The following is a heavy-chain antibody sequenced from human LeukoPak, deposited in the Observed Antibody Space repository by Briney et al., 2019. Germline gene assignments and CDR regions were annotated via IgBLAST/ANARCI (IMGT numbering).Heavy chain of an antibody. D-gene: IGHD4-11*01. Sequence: AGGSLGLSCAASGFAFNSYTIKWVRQAPGKGLEWVSAITSRGTHIYNADSVKGRFTISRDNAENSAYLQMSSLRAEDTAVYYCARVAQGATTENYYYYYMDVWGKGTTVTVSS. CDR3: ARVAQGATTENYYYYYMDV. J-gene: IGHJ6*03. V-gene: IGHV3-21*01. CDR1: GFAFNSYT. CDR2: ITSRGTHI.